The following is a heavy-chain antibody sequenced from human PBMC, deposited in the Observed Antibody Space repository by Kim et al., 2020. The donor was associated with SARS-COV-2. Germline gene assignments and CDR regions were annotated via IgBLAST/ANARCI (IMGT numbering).Heavy chain of an antibody. CDR1: GFTFSSYD. CDR2: IGTAGDT. Sequence: GGSLRLSCAASGFTFSSYDMHWVRQATGKGLEWVSAIGTAGDTYYPGSVKGRFTISRENAKNSLYLQMNSLRAGDTAVYYCARDGAQNAFDIWGQGTMVTVSS. J-gene: IGHJ3*02. CDR3: ARDGAQNAFDI. D-gene: IGHD3-10*01. V-gene: IGHV3-13*01.